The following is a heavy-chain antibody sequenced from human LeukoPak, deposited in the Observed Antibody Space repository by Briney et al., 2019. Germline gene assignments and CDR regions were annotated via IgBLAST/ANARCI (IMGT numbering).Heavy chain of an antibody. CDR3: ARGALYQYYMDV. CDR1: GFSFRNTW. V-gene: IGHV3-7*01. J-gene: IGHJ6*03. Sequence: PGGSLRLSCTASGFSFRNTWMSWVRQAPGKGLEWVANIKQDETEIYYADSVKGRFTISRDNAKRSLYLQMNILRVEDTAVYYCARGALYQYYMDVWGKGTTATVSS. CDR2: IKQDETEI. D-gene: IGHD2-2*01.